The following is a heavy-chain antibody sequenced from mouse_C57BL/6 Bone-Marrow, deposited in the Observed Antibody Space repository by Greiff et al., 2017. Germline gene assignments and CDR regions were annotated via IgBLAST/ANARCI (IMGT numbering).Heavy chain of an antibody. CDR2: INPGSGGT. V-gene: IGHV1-54*01. D-gene: IGHD3-2*02. CDR3: ARTAQATHYFDY. CDR1: GYAFTNYL. J-gene: IGHJ2*01. Sequence: QVQLQQSEAELVRPGTSVKVSCKASGYAFTNYLIEWVKQRPGQGLEWIGVINPGSGGTNYNEKFKGKATLTAEKSASTASMQLSSLPSEDSAVYFCARTAQATHYFDYWGQGTTLTVSS.